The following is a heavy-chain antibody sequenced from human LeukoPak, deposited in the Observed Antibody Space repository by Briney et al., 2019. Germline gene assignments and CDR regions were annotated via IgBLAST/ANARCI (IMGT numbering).Heavy chain of an antibody. J-gene: IGHJ4*02. CDR1: GFSFSAYW. Sequence: PGGSLRLSCAASGFSFSAYWMTWVRQAPGTGLEWVANINPAGSETYYVDLVKGRFSISRDNVKNLVYLQMNSLRAEDTAVYHCARFGYVAAVDVWGQGTPVTVSS. V-gene: IGHV3-7*01. D-gene: IGHD2-15*01. CDR2: INPAGSET. CDR3: ARFGYVAAVDV.